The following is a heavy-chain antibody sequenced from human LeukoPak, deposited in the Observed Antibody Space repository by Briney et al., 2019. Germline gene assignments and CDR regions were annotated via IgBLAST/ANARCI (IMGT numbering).Heavy chain of an antibody. D-gene: IGHD3-22*01. J-gene: IGHJ4*02. Sequence: GESLKISCSGSGYTFTNYNIAWVRQMPGKGLEFMGIIHPGDSHVTYSPSFQGQVTISADKSVSTTYLQWSSLKASDTAIYYCARLDEGFYYDGGGFLYWGQGTLLAVSS. CDR3: ARLDEGFYYDGGGFLY. V-gene: IGHV5-51*01. CDR1: GYTFTNYN. CDR2: IHPGDSHV.